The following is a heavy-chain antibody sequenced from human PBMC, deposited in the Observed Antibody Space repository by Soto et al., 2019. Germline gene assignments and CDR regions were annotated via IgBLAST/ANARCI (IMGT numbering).Heavy chain of an antibody. CDR3: ARGRGQGTMVRGVIIREGYYYGMDV. CDR2: IYYSGST. J-gene: IGHJ6*02. D-gene: IGHD3-10*01. V-gene: IGHV4-39*01. Sequence: SETLSLTCSVSGGSISSSSYFWGWIRQPPGKGLEWIGSIYYSGSTYYNPSLKSRVTVSVDTSKNQFSLKLSPVTAADTAVYYCARGRGQGTMVRGVIIREGYYYGMDVWGQGATVTVSS. CDR1: GGSISSSSYF.